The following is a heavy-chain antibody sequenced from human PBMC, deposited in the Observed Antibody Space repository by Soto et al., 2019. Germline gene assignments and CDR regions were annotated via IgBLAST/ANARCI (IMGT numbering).Heavy chain of an antibody. D-gene: IGHD3-16*01. CDR2: LYTEGTT. J-gene: IGHJ6*02. CDR1: GLTVSHNY. CDR3: LRPRPSGENYGMDV. V-gene: IGHV3-53*01. Sequence: PGGSLRLSCVASGLTVSHNYMAWVRQAPEMGLEWVSILYTEGTTYYADSVKGRFTISRDSSKNTLFLQMDSLRAEDTAVYCCLRPRPSGENYGMDVWGQGTTVTVS.